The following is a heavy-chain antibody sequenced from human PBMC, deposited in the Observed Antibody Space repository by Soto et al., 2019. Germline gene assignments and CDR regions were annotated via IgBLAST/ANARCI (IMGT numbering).Heavy chain of an antibody. CDR1: GVSINNNNYY. V-gene: IGHV4-31*03. Sequence: SETLSLTCTVSGVSINNNNYYWGWIRQHPGKGLEWIGYIYYSGSTYYNPSLESRVTISIDTSKNQFSLKLSSVTAADTAVYYCARSVFPWGQGTLVTVSS. CDR3: ARSVFP. CDR2: IYYSGST. J-gene: IGHJ5*02.